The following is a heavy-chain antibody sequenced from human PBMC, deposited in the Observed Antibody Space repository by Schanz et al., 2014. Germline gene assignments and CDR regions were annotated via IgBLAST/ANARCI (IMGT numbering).Heavy chain of an antibody. CDR1: TFTFDHYA. CDR3: AKGRFGELSAFDI. V-gene: IGHV3-23*01. J-gene: IGHJ3*02. D-gene: IGHD3-10*01. CDR2: ISGDHRNT. Sequence: EVQLLESGGGLVQPGGSLRLSCSASTFTFDHYAMTWVRQAPGKGLEWVSSISGDHRNTFYADSVKGRFTISRDNSKNTLYLQMNSLRAEDTAVYYCAKGRFGELSAFDIWGQGTMVTVSS.